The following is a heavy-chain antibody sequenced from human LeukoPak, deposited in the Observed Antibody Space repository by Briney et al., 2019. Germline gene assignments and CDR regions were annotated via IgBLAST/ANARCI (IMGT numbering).Heavy chain of an antibody. CDR3: ARHQSSITMVRGVYYFDY. Sequence: GASLKVSCKASGYTFTGYYVTWGPQAPGQRLEWMGWMNPNSGGTNYAQQFQGRVTMTRDTSISTAYMELSRLRSDDTAVYYCARHQSSITMVRGVYYFDYWGQGTLVTVSS. V-gene: IGHV1-2*02. CDR1: GYTFTGYY. CDR2: MNPNSGGT. J-gene: IGHJ4*02. D-gene: IGHD3-10*01.